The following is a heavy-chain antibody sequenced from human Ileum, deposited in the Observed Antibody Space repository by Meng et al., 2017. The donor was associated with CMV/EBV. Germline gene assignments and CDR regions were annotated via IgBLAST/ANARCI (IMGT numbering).Heavy chain of an antibody. CDR2: FTARGNT. V-gene: IGHV4-4*07. CDR1: GASIRSYC. D-gene: IGHD3-9*01. Sequence: QGHREGSGPGLVKPSETLSLTCSVSGASIRSYCWSWIRQPAGKGLEWIGRFTARGNTNYNPSLKSRVTMSLDTSLNQFSLRLNSVTAADTAVYYCARDVIRDDTGSWFDPWGQGTLVTVSS. J-gene: IGHJ5*02. CDR3: ARDVIRDDTGSWFDP.